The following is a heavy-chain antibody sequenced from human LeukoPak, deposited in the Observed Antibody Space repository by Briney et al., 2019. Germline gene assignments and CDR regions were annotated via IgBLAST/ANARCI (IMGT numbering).Heavy chain of an antibody. D-gene: IGHD6-19*01. Sequence: ASVKVSCKVSGYTLTELSMHWVRQAPGKGLEWMGGFDPEDGETIYAQKFQGRVTITADKSTSTAYMELSSLRSEDTAVYYCARDRQWLVRNAFDIWGQGTMVTVSS. J-gene: IGHJ3*02. V-gene: IGHV1-24*01. CDR1: GYTLTELS. CDR3: ARDRQWLVRNAFDI. CDR2: FDPEDGET.